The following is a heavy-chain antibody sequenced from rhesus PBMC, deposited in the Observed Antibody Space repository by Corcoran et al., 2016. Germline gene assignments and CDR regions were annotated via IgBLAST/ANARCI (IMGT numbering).Heavy chain of an antibody. J-gene: IGHJ4*01. D-gene: IGHD2-2*01. CDR1: GDSISSGYY. Sequence: QVRLQESGPGLVKPSETLSLTCAVSGDSISSGYYWGWIRQPPGKGLVYIGYIIGRSRSTYYNPSLRSRVTISKDTSKNQFSLRLNSVTAADTAVYYCAKDPAMAYWGQGVLVTVSS. CDR3: AKDPAMAY. V-gene: IGHV4-99*02. CDR2: IIGRSRST.